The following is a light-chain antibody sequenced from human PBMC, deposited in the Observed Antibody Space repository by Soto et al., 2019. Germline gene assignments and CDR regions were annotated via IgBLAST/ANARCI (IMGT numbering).Light chain of an antibody. Sequence: EIVLTQSPGTLSLSPGERATLSCRASQSVSSSYLAWYQQKPGQAPRLLIYGASSRATGIPDRFSGSGSGTDLTLTFNRLEPEDFAVYFCQQYGSSPGTFGQGTKLEIK. J-gene: IGKJ2*01. CDR2: GAS. CDR1: QSVSSSY. CDR3: QQYGSSPGT. V-gene: IGKV3-20*01.